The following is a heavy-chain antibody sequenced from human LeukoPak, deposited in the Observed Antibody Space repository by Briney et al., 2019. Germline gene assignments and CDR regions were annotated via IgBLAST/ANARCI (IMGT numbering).Heavy chain of an antibody. CDR3: ARDRAHNCVLDY. CDR2: ISSSSNTR. D-gene: IGHD1-20*01. Sequence: PGGSLRLSCAASGFTFGTYRMNWVRQAPGKGLEWVSYISSSSNTRYYADSVKGRFTISRDNAKNSLYLQMNSLRDEDTAVYYCARDRAHNCVLDYWGQGTLVTVSS. CDR1: GFTFGTYR. J-gene: IGHJ4*02. V-gene: IGHV3-48*02.